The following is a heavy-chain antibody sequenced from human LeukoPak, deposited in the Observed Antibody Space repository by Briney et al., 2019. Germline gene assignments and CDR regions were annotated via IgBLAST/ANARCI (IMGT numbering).Heavy chain of an antibody. CDR3: ARDNTGSYEY. Sequence: GGSLRLSCAAFGFAFDDYAMSWVRQAPGKGLEWVSLISGDVGGTYYADSVKGRFTISRDNSKDSLYLQMNSLRTEDIALYYCARDNTGSYEYWGKGTLVTVSP. CDR2: ISGDVGGT. V-gene: IGHV3-43*02. D-gene: IGHD1-26*01. CDR1: GFAFDDYA. J-gene: IGHJ4*02.